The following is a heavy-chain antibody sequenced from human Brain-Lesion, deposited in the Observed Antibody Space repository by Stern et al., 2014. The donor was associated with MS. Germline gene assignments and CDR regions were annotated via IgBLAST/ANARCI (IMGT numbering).Heavy chain of an antibody. V-gene: IGHV4-59*01. D-gene: IGHD5/OR15-5a*01. J-gene: IGHJ4*02. CDR3: ARHSVGVKEFDS. CDR1: GGSLRTFS. Sequence: VQLVESGPGLVKPSETLSLTCTVSGGSLRTFSWSWIRQPPGRGLEWLGCVSYNGSITYNPYLKSRVTMSVDTSKSQLSLRLHSVTAADTAVYYCARHSVGVKEFDSWGQGTLVTVSS. CDR2: VSYNGSI.